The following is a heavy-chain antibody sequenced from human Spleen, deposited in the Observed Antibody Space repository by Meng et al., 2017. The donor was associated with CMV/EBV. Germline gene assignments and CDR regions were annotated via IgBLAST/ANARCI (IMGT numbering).Heavy chain of an antibody. CDR3: ASGEEEYYFDY. J-gene: IGHJ4*02. CDR1: GFTVSSNY. V-gene: IGHV3-66*02. D-gene: IGHD3-10*01. Sequence: LSCAASGFTVSSNYMSWVRQAPGKGLEWVSVIYSGGSTYYADSVKGRFTISRDNSKNTLYLQMNSLRAEDTAVYYCASGEEEYYFDYWGQGTLVTVSS. CDR2: IYSGGST.